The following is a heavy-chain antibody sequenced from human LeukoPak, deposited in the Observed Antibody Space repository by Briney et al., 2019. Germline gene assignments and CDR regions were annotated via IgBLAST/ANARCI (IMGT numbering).Heavy chain of an antibody. CDR1: GYSFTSYW. D-gene: IGHD4-23*01. CDR2: IYPGDSDT. Sequence: GESLKISCKGSGYSFTSYWIGWVRQVPGKGLEWMGIIYPGDSDTGYSPSFQGQVTISADKSISTAYLQWSSLKASDTAMYYCARLIYGGNSGYYYMDVWGKGTTVTVSS. V-gene: IGHV5-51*01. CDR3: ARLIYGGNSGYYYMDV. J-gene: IGHJ6*03.